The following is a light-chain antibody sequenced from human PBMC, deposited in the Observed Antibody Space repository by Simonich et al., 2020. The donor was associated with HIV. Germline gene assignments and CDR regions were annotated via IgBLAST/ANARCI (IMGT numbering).Light chain of an antibody. CDR2: LGS. J-gene: IGKJ3*01. CDR3: MQALQTPFT. CDR1: QSLLLSNGYNY. Sequence: DIVMTQSPLSLPVTPGEPASISCRSSQSLLLSNGYNYLDWYLQKPGQSPQLLIYLGSNRASGGPDRFSGSGSGTDFTLKISRVEAEDVGVYYCMQALQTPFTFGPGTKVDIK. V-gene: IGKV2-28*01.